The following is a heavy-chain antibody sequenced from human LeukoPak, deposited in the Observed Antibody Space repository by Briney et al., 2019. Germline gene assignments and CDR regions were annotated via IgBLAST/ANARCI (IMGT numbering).Heavy chain of an antibody. CDR2: IYYSGST. CDR1: GGSFSGYY. D-gene: IGHD4-17*01. CDR3: ARTTVTTSGWFDP. V-gene: IGHV4-59*01. Sequence: SETLSLTCAVYGGSFSGYYWSWIRQPPGKGLEWIGYIYYSGSTNYNPSLKSRVTISVDTSKNQFSLKLSSVTAADTAVYYCARTTVTTSGWFDPWGQGTLVTVSS. J-gene: IGHJ5*02.